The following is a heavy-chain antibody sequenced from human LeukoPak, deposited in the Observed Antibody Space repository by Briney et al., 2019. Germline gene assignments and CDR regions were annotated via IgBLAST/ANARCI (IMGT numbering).Heavy chain of an antibody. D-gene: IGHD3-16*01. J-gene: IGHJ4*02. Sequence: SETLSLTCTVSGGSISSYYWSWIRQPPGKGLEWIGYIYYSGSTNYNPSLKSRVTISVDTSKNQFSLKLSSVTAADTAVYYCASHKQYYSPWIDFWGQGTLVTVSS. CDR3: ASHKQYYSPWIDF. V-gene: IGHV4-59*12. CDR2: IYYSGST. CDR1: GGSISSYY.